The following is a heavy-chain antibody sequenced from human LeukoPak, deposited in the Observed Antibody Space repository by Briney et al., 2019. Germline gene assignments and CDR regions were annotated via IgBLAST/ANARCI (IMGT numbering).Heavy chain of an antibody. CDR1: GNYW. CDR2: VNSDGSWT. CDR3: VSFYETY. J-gene: IGHJ4*02. V-gene: IGHV3-74*01. Sequence: PGGSLRLPCAASGNYWMHWVRQAPGKGLVWVSHVNSDGSWTTYADSVKGRFTISKDNAKNTVYLQMNNLRAEDTAVYYCVSFYETYWGRGTLVTVSS. D-gene: IGHD2-2*01.